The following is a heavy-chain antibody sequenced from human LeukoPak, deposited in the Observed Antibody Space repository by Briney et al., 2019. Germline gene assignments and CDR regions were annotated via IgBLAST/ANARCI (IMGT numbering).Heavy chain of an antibody. CDR2: IWYDGSNK. J-gene: IGHJ4*02. V-gene: IGHV3-33*01. CDR1: GFTFSRYG. D-gene: IGHD5-18*01. Sequence: GGSLRLSCAASGFTFSRYGMHWVRQAPGKGLEWVAVIWYDGSNKCYADSVKGRFTISRDNSKDTLYLQLNSLRAEDTALYYCARERSGDTAMDFDNWGQGTLVIVSS. CDR3: ARERSGDTAMDFDN.